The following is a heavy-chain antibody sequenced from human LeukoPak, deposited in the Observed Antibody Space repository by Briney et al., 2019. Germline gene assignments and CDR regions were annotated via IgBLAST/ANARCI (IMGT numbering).Heavy chain of an antibody. CDR3: ARTAIAARYYFDY. CDR2: INPNDAST. D-gene: IGHD6-6*01. Sequence: GSVKVSCRASGDIFTSFYIHWVRQAPGQGLEWMGIINPNDASTNYAQKFQGRVTMTRDTSTSTVYVELSSLRSEDTAVYYCARTAIAARYYFDYWGQGSLVTVSS. CDR1: GDIFTSFY. V-gene: IGHV1-46*01. J-gene: IGHJ4*02.